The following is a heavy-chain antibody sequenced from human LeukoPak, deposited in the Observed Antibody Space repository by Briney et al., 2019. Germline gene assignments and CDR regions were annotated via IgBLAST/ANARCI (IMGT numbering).Heavy chain of an antibody. J-gene: IGHJ4*02. D-gene: IGHD5-12*01. Sequence: GGSLRLSCAASGFTFSSYSMSWVRQAPGKGLEWVSSVTSRSSHIYYADSVRGRFTISRDNAKKSLYLQMNSLRVEDTAVYYCARAGGIESAFDWGQGTLVTVSS. V-gene: IGHV3-21*01. CDR1: GFTFSSYS. CDR3: ARAGGIESAFD. CDR2: VTSRSSHI.